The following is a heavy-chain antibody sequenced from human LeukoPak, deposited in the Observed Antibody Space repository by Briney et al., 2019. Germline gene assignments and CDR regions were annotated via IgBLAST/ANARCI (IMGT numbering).Heavy chain of an antibody. CDR2: ISYNGTNK. V-gene: IGHV3-30*04. Sequence: GGSLRLSCAASGFSNYAMNWVRQAPGKGLEWVARISYNGTNKYYADSVKGRFTISRDNSKNTVYLQMNSLRTEDTAVYYCARMKAVSGDANYLDYWGQGTLVTVSS. CDR3: ARMKAVSGDANYLDY. CDR1: GFSNYA. J-gene: IGHJ4*02. D-gene: IGHD5/OR15-5a*01.